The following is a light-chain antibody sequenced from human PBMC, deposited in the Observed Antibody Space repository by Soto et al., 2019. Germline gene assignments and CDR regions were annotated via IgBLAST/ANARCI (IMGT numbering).Light chain of an antibody. CDR3: SSYTTSSTLV. CDR2: EVT. CDR1: SIDVGGYNF. V-gene: IGLV2-14*01. Sequence: QSVLTQPASVSGSLGQSITISCTGTSIDVGGYNFVSWYQLHPGKAPKLMIFEVTYRPSGVSNRFSGSKSGSTASLTISGLQAEAEADYYCSSYTTSSTLVFGRGTKLTVL. J-gene: IGLJ3*02.